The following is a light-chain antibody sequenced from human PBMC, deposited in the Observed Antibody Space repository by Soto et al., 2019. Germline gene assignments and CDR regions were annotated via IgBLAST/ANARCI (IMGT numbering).Light chain of an antibody. CDR3: CSYAGSSTLYV. Sequence: QSVLTQPASVSGSPGQSITLSCTGTSSDVGSYNLVSWYQPHPGKAPKLMIYEGSKRPSGVSNRFSGSKSGNTASLTISWLQAEDEADYYCCSYAGSSTLYVFGTGTKLTVL. CDR1: SSDVGSYNL. J-gene: IGLJ1*01. CDR2: EGS. V-gene: IGLV2-23*01.